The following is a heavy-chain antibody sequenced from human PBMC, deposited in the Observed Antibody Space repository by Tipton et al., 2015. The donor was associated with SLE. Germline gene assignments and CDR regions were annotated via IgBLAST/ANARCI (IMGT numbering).Heavy chain of an antibody. CDR3: ASRPRGIAVAGTNPYFQH. Sequence: TLSLTCTVSGGSISSSSYYWDWIRQPPGKGLEWIGSIYYSGSTYYNPSLKSRVTISVDTSKNQFSLKLSSVTAADTAVYYCASRPRGIAVAGTNPYFQHWGQGTLVTVSS. V-gene: IGHV4-39*07. CDR1: GGSISSSSYY. CDR2: IYYSGST. J-gene: IGHJ1*01. D-gene: IGHD6-19*01.